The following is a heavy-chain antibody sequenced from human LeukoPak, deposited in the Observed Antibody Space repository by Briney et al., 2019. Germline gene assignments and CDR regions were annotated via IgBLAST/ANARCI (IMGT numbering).Heavy chain of an antibody. Sequence: GGSLRLSCAASGFTFNNYGISWVRQAPGKGLEWVSATSGGGVTTYYADSVKGRFTISRDNSKNTLYLQMNSLRAEDTDVYYCSKWKAIVLVPAARSPIDYWGQGTLVTVSS. D-gene: IGHD2-2*01. J-gene: IGHJ4*02. CDR2: TSGGGVTT. CDR1: GFTFNNYG. V-gene: IGHV3-23*01. CDR3: SKWKAIVLVPAARSPIDY.